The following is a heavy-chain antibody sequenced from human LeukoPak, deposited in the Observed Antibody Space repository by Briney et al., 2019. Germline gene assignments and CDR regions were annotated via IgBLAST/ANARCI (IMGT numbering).Heavy chain of an antibody. J-gene: IGHJ3*02. D-gene: IGHD1-14*01. Sequence: GASVKVSCKASGYTFTGYYMHWVRQAPGQGLEWMGWINPNSGGTNYAQKFQGRVTMTRDTSISTAYMELSGLRSDDTAVYYCARVRSHFEGRKDAFDIWGQGTMVTVSS. CDR2: INPNSGGT. V-gene: IGHV1-2*02. CDR1: GYTFTGYY. CDR3: ARVRSHFEGRKDAFDI.